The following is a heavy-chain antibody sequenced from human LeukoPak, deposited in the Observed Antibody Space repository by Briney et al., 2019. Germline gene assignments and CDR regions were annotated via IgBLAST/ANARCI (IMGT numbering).Heavy chain of an antibody. CDR3: ARDGGTTLSGSYSYYYYMDV. D-gene: IGHD1-26*01. J-gene: IGHJ6*03. Sequence: ASVKVSCKASGYTFTSYYMHWVRQAPGQGLEWMGIINPSGGSTSYAQKFQGRVTMTRDMSTNTVYMELSSLRSEDTAVYSCARDGGTTLSGSYSYYYYMDVWGKGTTVTVSS. V-gene: IGHV1-46*01. CDR2: INPSGGST. CDR1: GYTFTSYY.